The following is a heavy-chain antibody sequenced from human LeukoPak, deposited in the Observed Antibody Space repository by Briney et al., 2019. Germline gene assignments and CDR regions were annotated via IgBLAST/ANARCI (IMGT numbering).Heavy chain of an antibody. D-gene: IGHD1-26*01. V-gene: IGHV3-11*01. J-gene: IGHJ4*02. CDR3: ASSVGATDFDY. Sequence: GGSLRLSCAASGFTFGDYYMGWIRQAPGKGLECVSYITNSGSTIYSADSVKGRFTISRDNAKNSLYLQMNSLRAEDTAVYYCASSVGATDFDYWGQGTLVTVSS. CDR1: GFTFGDYY. CDR2: ITNSGSTI.